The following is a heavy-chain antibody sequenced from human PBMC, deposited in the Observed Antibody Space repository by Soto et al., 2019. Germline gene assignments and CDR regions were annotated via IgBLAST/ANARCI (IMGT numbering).Heavy chain of an antibody. D-gene: IGHD4-17*01. V-gene: IGHV3-21*01. J-gene: IGHJ4*02. CDR3: ARNYGLFDY. CDR2: ISRSGSAI. Sequence: AGGSLRLSCAASGFTLSTYSMSWVRQAPGKGLECVSSISRSGSAIHYADSVKGRFIISRDNAENSLYLQMSSLRAEDTAVYYCARNYGLFDYWGQGTLVTVSS. CDR1: GFTLSTYS.